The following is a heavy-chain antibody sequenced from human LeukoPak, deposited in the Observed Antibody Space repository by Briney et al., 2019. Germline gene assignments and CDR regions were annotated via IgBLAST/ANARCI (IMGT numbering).Heavy chain of an antibody. D-gene: IGHD2-15*01. Sequence: ASVKVSCKASGYTFTSYDINWVRQATGQGLEWMGWMNPNSGNTGYAQKFQGRVTMTRNTSISTAYMELSSLRSEDTAVYYCASSKPRASPGMVEAFDIWGQGTMVTVSS. J-gene: IGHJ3*02. V-gene: IGHV1-8*01. CDR2: MNPNSGNT. CDR1: GYTFTSYD. CDR3: ASSKPRASPGMVEAFDI.